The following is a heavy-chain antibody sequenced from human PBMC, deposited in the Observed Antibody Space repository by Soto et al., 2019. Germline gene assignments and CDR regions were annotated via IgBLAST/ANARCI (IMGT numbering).Heavy chain of an antibody. J-gene: IGHJ4*01. CDR1: GFSLTTSGVG. V-gene: IGHV2-5*02. CDR3: AHRVLRTVFGLVTTTAIYFYF. Sequence: QITLNESGPTVVRPTETLTLTCRFSGFSLTTSGVGVGWIRQSPGKAPEWLALIYWDDDKRYSASLKSRLTITKDTSKNQVVLTVSDLDPTDTATYYCAHRVLRTVFGLVTTTAIYFYFWGHGTPVAVSS. D-gene: IGHD3-3*01. CDR2: IYWDDDK.